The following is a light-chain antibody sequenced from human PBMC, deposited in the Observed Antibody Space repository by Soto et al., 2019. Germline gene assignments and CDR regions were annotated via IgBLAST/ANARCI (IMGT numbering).Light chain of an antibody. CDR3: QQADSFPFT. J-gene: IGKJ3*01. Sequence: DIQLTQSPSSVSASVGDRVTITCRASQDIGTWLAWYQQKPGKAPTLLFYVASNLQSVFPSRFRGAGSWTDFNVTITSLQTEDCATCHCQQADSFPFTSGTRTKVDF. CDR1: QDIGTW. V-gene: IGKV1-12*01. CDR2: VAS.